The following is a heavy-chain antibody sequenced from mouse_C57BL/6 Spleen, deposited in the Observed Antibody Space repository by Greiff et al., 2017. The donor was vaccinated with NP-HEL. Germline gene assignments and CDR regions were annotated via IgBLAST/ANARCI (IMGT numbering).Heavy chain of an antibody. CDR3: AESGTTVVPVNFDY. Sequence: QVQLQQSGAELARPGASVKLSCKASGYTFTSYGISWVKQRPGQGLEWIGEIHPRSGNTYYNEKFKGKATLTVDKSSSTAYMELSRLTSEESADSFGAESGTTVVPVNFDYWGQGTTLTVSS. V-gene: IGHV1-81*01. D-gene: IGHD1-1*01. CDR1: GYTFTSYG. J-gene: IGHJ2*01. CDR2: IHPRSGNT.